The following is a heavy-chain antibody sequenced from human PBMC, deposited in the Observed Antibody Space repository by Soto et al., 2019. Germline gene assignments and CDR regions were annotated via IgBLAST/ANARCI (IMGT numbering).Heavy chain of an antibody. V-gene: IGHV1-18*01. Sequence: QVQLVQSGAEVKKPGASVKVSCKASGYSFTRYGISWLRQAPGQGLEWMGWISGYNANTNYPENLQGRVTMTTDTSTSTAYMDVRTLISDDTAVYYCARMGDLPYYYYGLDVWGQGTTVTVSS. D-gene: IGHD3-16*01. J-gene: IGHJ6*02. CDR1: GYSFTRYG. CDR2: ISGYNANT. CDR3: ARMGDLPYYYYGLDV.